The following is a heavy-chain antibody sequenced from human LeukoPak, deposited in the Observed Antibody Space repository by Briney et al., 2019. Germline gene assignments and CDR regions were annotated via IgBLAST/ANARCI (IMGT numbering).Heavy chain of an antibody. V-gene: IGHV4-59*01. J-gene: IGHJ4*02. CDR2: IYYSGST. D-gene: IGHD3-10*01. CDR3: ARAKTMALDY. Sequence: SETLSLTCTVSGGSISSYYWSWIRQPPGKGLEWIGYIYYSGSTNYNPSLKSRVTISVDTSKNQFSLKLSSVTAADTAMYYCARAKTMALDYWGQGTLVTVSS. CDR1: GGSISSYY.